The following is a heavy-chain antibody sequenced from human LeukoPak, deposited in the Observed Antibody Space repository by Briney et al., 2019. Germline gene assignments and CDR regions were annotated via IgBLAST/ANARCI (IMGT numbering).Heavy chain of an antibody. D-gene: IGHD3-9*01. CDR1: GFTFSSYA. CDR2: ISGRFIGT. Sequence: GGSLRLSCAASGFTFSSYAMSWVRQAPGKGLEWVSAISGRFIGTYYADSVKGRFTISRDTSKNTLYLQMNSLRAENTAVYYCARDYDILTGYHPIDYWGQGTLVTVSS. V-gene: IGHV3-23*01. CDR3: ARDYDILTGYHPIDY. J-gene: IGHJ4*02.